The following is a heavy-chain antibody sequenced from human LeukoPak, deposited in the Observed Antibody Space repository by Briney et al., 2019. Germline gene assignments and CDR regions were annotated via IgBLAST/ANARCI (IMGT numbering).Heavy chain of an antibody. CDR3: ARDAYCSGGICYSGY. D-gene: IGHD2-15*01. J-gene: IGHJ4*02. V-gene: IGHV3-21*01. CDR2: ISSGSRYI. CDR1: GFTFNTYS. Sequence: GGSLRLSCAASGFTFNTYSMNWVRQAPGKGLEWVSSISSGSRYIYYADSVKGRFTISRDNAKNSLYLQMNSLRAEDTAVYYCARDAYCSGGICYSGYWGQGALVTVSS.